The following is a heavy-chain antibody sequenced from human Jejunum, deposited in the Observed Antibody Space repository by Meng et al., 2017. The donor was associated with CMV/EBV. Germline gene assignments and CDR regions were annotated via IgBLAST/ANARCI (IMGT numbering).Heavy chain of an antibody. CDR3: ARGVISYHDS. CDR1: GYTFTNFA. J-gene: IGHJ5*02. V-gene: IGHV1-3*04. D-gene: IGHD3-16*01. CDR2: IYTDSGDT. Sequence: KISCKTYGYTFTNFAIHWVRQAPGQRLEWMGWIYTDSGDTKFSQKFQGRVSFTSDTSATTAYMELSSLRSEDTAVYYCARGVISYHDSWGQGTLVTVSS.